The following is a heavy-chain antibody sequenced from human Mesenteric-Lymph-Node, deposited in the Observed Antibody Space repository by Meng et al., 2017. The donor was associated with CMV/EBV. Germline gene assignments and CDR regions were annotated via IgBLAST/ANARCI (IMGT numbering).Heavy chain of an antibody. D-gene: IGHD1-26*01. J-gene: IGHJ4*01. CDR3: VKDRWDLRRRAYYFDS. V-gene: IGHV3-23*01. Sequence: GESLKISCAASGFTFDSYAMSWVRQAPGKGLEWVSSIRGGVQSDTYYADSVKGRFTISRDNSKNTLFVQMNNLRAEDTAVYYCVKDRWDLRRRAYYFDSWGHGTLVTVSS. CDR2: IRGGVQSDT. CDR1: GFTFDSYA.